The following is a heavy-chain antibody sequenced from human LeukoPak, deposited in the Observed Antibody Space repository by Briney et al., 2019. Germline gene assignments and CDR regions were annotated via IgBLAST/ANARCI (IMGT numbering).Heavy chain of an antibody. CDR1: GFTFSSYS. D-gene: IGHD3-9*01. V-gene: IGHV3-21*01. CDR2: ISSSSSYI. CDR3: ARDRDVLRYFDWLIRDAFDI. J-gene: IGHJ3*02. Sequence: PGGSLRLSCAASGFTFSSYSMNWVRQAPGKGLEWVSSISSSSSYIYYADSVKGRFTISGDNAKNSLYLQMNSLRAEDTAVYYFARDRDVLRYFDWLIRDAFDIWGQGTKVTVPS.